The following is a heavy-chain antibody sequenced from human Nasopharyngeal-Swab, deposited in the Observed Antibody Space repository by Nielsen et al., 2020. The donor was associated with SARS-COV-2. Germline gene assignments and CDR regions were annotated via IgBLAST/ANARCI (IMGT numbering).Heavy chain of an antibody. J-gene: IGHJ4*02. CDR3: AKESTTFYYDN. CDR2: ITSGGRTQ. D-gene: IGHD1-14*01. CDR1: GFTFRNHG. V-gene: IGHV3-30*18. Sequence: LSLTCAASGFTFRNHGMHWVRQAPGKGLEWVGIITSGGRTQVYADSVVGRFTISRDDPENTLFLQMNSLRPEETAVYYCAKESTTFYYDNWGQGTLVTVSS.